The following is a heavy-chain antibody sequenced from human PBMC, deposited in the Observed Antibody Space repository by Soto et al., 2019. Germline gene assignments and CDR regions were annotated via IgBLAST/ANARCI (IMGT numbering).Heavy chain of an antibody. D-gene: IGHD3-10*01. CDR3: ARDGFSTN. J-gene: IGHJ4*02. CDR2: ISYDGSNK. V-gene: IGHV3-30-3*01. Sequence: QVQLVESGGGVVQPGRSLRLYCAASGFTFSSYAMHWVRQAPGKGLEWVAVISYDGSNKYYADSVKGRFTISRDNSKNTLYLQMNSLRAEDTAVYYCARDGFSTNWGQGTLVTVSS. CDR1: GFTFSSYA.